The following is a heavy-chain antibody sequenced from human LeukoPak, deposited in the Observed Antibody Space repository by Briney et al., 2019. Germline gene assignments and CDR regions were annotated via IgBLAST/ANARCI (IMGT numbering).Heavy chain of an antibody. CDR1: GFTFSSYA. Sequence: GGSLRLSCAVSGFTFSSYAMSWVRQAPGKGLEWVSAISGSGGSTYYADSVRGRFTISRDNSKNTLYLQMNSLRAEDTAVYYCAKYSSSWYFFWFDPWGQGTLVTVSS. D-gene: IGHD6-13*01. CDR2: ISGSGGST. CDR3: AKYSSSWYFFWFDP. J-gene: IGHJ5*02. V-gene: IGHV3-23*01.